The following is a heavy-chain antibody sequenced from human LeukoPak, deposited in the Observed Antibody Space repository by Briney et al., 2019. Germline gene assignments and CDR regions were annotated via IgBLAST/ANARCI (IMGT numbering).Heavy chain of an antibody. J-gene: IGHJ6*03. Sequence: SQTLSLTCTVSGGSISSGSYYWSWIRQPAGKGLEWIGRIFTSGSTKYNPSLKSRVTISVDTSKNQFSLKLSSVTAADTAVYYCAREGKITMVRGVIRYYYMDVWGKGTTVTISS. CDR2: IFTSGST. D-gene: IGHD3-10*01. V-gene: IGHV4-61*02. CDR3: AREGKITMVRGVIRYYYMDV. CDR1: GGSISSGSYY.